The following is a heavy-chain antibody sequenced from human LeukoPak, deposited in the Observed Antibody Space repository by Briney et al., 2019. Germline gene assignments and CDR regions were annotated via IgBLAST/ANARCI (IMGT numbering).Heavy chain of an antibody. V-gene: IGHV3-21*01. CDR1: GFTFSSYS. D-gene: IGHD5-12*01. Sequence: PGGSLRLSCAASGFTFSSYSMNWLRQAPGKGLEWVSSISSSSSYIYYADSVKGRFTISRDNAKNSLYLQMNSLRAEDTAVYYCARFSVDSGNEEGNWGQGTLVTVSS. CDR3: ARFSVDSGNEEGN. CDR2: ISSSSSYI. J-gene: IGHJ4*02.